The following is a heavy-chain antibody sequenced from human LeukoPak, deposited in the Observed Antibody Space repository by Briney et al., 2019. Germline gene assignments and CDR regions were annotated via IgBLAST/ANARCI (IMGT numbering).Heavy chain of an antibody. Sequence: QAGGSLRLSCAASGFTLSSYSMTGFRQAPGKGRKWVSYITSSSASIYYADSVKGRFTISRDNAKNSLYLQMNSLRAEDTAVYYCARSENDAFDFWGQGTMVTVSS. J-gene: IGHJ3*01. CDR3: ARSENDAFDF. D-gene: IGHD1-1*01. CDR1: GFTLSSYS. V-gene: IGHV3-48*01. CDR2: ITSSSASI.